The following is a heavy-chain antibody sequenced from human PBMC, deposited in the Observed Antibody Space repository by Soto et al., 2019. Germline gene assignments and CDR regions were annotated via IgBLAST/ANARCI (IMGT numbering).Heavy chain of an antibody. D-gene: IGHD6-13*01. CDR2: IHTTDGT. Sequence: QVQLQESGPGLVKPSETLSLTCTVSGGSISSYYWSWIRQPAGKGMEWIGRIHTTDGTNYNPSLKSRVTMSIDTSNNQFSLKLSSLTAADTAVYYCARALSSAAGLYFDFWGQGTLGTVSS. CDR3: ARALSSAAGLYFDF. CDR1: GGSISSYY. J-gene: IGHJ4*02. V-gene: IGHV4-4*07.